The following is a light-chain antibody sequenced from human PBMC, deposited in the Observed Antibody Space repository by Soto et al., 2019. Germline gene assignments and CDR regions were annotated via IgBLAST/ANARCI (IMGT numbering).Light chain of an antibody. CDR1: QNISVY. CDR3: QQRHMWPIP. CDR2: DAY. J-gene: IGKJ5*01. V-gene: IGKV3-11*01. Sequence: EIVLKQSPATLSLSPGERATLSCRASQNISVYLAWYQQKPGQAPRLLIYDAYNRATGIPPRFSGSGSGTDFTLTISSLEPEDSAVYYCQQRHMWPIPFGQGTRLEI.